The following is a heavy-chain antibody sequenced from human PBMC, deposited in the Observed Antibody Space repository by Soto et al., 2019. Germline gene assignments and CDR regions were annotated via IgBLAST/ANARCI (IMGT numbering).Heavy chain of an antibody. CDR1: GFTFSDSW. J-gene: IGHJ4*02. D-gene: IGHD4-4*01. CDR2: INGDGSVK. V-gene: IGHV3-7*01. CDR3: TRDRAYSSFEF. Sequence: GSLRLSGVDSGFTFSDSWMSWVLQFPVSGLEWVANINGDGSVKNYVDSVKGRFTVSRDNSKNSLYLQMNSLRADDTALDYCTRDRAYSSFEFWGQGTMVTVSS.